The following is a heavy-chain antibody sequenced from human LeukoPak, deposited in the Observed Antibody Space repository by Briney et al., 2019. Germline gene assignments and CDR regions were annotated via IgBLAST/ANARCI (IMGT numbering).Heavy chain of an antibody. Sequence: KPSDTLSLTCAVSGYSISSSNWWGWIRQPPGKGLEWIGYIYYSGSIYYNPSLKSRVTMSVDTSKNQLSLKLSSVTAADTAVYYCARVTGYVMEDYFDYWGQGTLVIVSS. V-gene: IGHV4-28*05. CDR3: ARVTGYVMEDYFDY. CDR1: GYSISSSNW. D-gene: IGHD6-13*01. CDR2: IYYSGSI. J-gene: IGHJ4*02.